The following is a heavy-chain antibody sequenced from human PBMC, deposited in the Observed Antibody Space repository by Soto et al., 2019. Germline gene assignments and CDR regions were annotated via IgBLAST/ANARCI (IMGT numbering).Heavy chain of an antibody. D-gene: IGHD6-19*01. V-gene: IGHV2-5*01. CDR1: GFSLSTSGVG. Sequence: SGPTLVNPTQTLTLTCTFSGFSLSTSGVGVGWIRQPPGKALEWLALIYWNDDKRYSPSLTSRLTITKDTSKNQVVLTMTNMDPVDTATYYCAHRVQQSLVPQNWFDPWGQGTLVTVSS. CDR2: IYWNDDK. J-gene: IGHJ5*02. CDR3: AHRVQQSLVPQNWFDP.